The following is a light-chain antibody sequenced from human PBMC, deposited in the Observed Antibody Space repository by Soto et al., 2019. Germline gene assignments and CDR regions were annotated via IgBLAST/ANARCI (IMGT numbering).Light chain of an antibody. V-gene: IGLV2-14*03. J-gene: IGLJ3*02. CDR2: KVS. CDR1: SVDVGGYNY. Sequence: QSALTQPASVSGSLGQSITISCTGTSVDVGGYNYVSWYQQHPGKAPKLLIFKVSNRPSGISGRFSGSKSGNTASLTISGLQAEDEADYYCMSYIDSTSTHWVLGGGTKVTVL. CDR3: MSYIDSTSTHWV.